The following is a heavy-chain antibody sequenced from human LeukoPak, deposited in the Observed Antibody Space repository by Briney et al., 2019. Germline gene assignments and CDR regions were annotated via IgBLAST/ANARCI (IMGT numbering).Heavy chain of an antibody. CDR1: GFTFSSYA. CDR2: ISRSGGST. D-gene: IGHD3-22*01. V-gene: IGHV3-23*01. J-gene: IGHJ4*02. Sequence: GGSLRLSCAASGFTFSSYAMSWVRQAPGKGLEWVSAISRSGGSTYYADSVKGRFTISRDNTKNTLYLQMNSLRAEDTAVYYCAKRYYYDSSGYKSGFDYWGQGTLVTVSS. CDR3: AKRYYYDSSGYKSGFDY.